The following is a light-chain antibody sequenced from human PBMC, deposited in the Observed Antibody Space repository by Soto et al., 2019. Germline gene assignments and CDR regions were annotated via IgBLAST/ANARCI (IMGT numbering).Light chain of an antibody. Sequence: EIVLTQFPGTLSLSPGERATLSCRASQSVTNNYLAWYQQRPGQPPNLLILGASNRATGIPDRFSGSGSGTDFTLTISRLEPEDFAVYYCQQYGSSIQTLGQGTKVDIK. CDR1: QSVTNNY. V-gene: IGKV3-20*01. CDR3: QQYGSSIQT. J-gene: IGKJ1*01. CDR2: GAS.